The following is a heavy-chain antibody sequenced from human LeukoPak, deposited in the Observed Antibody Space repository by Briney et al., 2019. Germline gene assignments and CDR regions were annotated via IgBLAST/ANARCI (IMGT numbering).Heavy chain of an antibody. D-gene: IGHD3-10*01. CDR3: AKYYYGTRDYFDY. V-gene: IGHV3-23*01. J-gene: IGHJ4*02. CDR2: ISGSGGST. CDR1: GFTFSRYA. Sequence: GGSLRLSCAASGFTFSRYAMSWVRQAPGKGLEWVSAISGSGGSTYYADSVKGRFTISRDNSKNTLYLQMNSLRAEDTAVYYCAKYYYGTRDYFDYWGQGTLVTVSS.